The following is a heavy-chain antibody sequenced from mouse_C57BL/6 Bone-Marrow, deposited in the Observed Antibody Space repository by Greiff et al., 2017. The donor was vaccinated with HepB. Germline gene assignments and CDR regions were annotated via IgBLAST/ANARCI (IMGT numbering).Heavy chain of an antibody. J-gene: IGHJ2*01. CDR3: ARPKPYYFDY. CDR2: ISSGSSTI. Sequence: EVQLQQSGGGLVKPGGSLKLSCAASGFTFSDYGMHWVRQAPEKGLEWVAYISSGSSTIYYADTVKGRFTISRDNAKNTLFLQMTSLRSEDTAMYYCARPKPYYFDYWGQGTTLTVSS. V-gene: IGHV5-17*01. CDR1: GFTFSDYG.